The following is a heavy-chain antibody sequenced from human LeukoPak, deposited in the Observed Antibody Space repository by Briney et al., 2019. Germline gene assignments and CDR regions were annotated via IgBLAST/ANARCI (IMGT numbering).Heavy chain of an antibody. CDR1: GGSFSGYY. CDR3: ARPQSNYCSSTSCYYGRYYFDY. D-gene: IGHD2-2*01. CDR2: INHSGST. Sequence: PSETLSLTCAVYGGSFSGYYWSWIRQPPGKGLEWIGEINHSGSTNYNPSLKSRVTISVDTSKNQFSLKLSSVTAADTAVYYCARPQSNYCSSTSCYYGRYYFDYWGQGTLVTVSS. V-gene: IGHV4-34*01. J-gene: IGHJ4*02.